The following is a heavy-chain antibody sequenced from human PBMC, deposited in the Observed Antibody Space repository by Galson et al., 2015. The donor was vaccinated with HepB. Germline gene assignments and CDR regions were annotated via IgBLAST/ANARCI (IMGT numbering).Heavy chain of an antibody. CDR1: GFTFSSYG. D-gene: IGHD3-10*01. CDR2: IWYDGSNK. J-gene: IGHJ6*03. Sequence: SLRLSCAASGFTFSSYGMHWVRRAPGKGLEWVAVIWYDGSNKYYADSVKGRFTISRDNSKNTLYLQMNSLRAEDTAVYYCARGNDFRGSGSYFIGYYMDVWGKGTTVTVSS. CDR3: ARGNDFRGSGSYFIGYYMDV. V-gene: IGHV3-33*01.